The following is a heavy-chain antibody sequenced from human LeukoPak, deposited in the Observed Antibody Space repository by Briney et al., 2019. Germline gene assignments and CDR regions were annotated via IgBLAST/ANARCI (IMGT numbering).Heavy chain of an antibody. D-gene: IGHD5-18*01. J-gene: IGHJ4*02. CDR3: ARVKETGYSYGYLFDY. V-gene: IGHV1-2*04. CDR2: INPNSGGT. Sequence: ASVKVSCKASGYTFTGYYMHWVRQAPGQGLEWMGWINPNSGGTNYAQKFQGWVTMTRDTSISTAYMELSRLRSDDTAVYYCARVKETGYSYGYLFDYWGQGTLVTVSS. CDR1: GYTFTGYY.